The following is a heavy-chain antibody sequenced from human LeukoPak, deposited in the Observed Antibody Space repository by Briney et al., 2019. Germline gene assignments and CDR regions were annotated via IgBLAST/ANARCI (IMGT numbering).Heavy chain of an antibody. CDR3: ARVIGGYSGSGSRRQSYYYYGMDV. CDR1: GFTFSSYW. J-gene: IGHJ6*02. D-gene: IGHD3-10*01. V-gene: IGHV3-7*01. CDR2: IKQDGSEK. Sequence: GGSLRLSCAASGFTFSSYWMSWVRQAPGKGLEWVANIKQDGSEKYYVDSVKGRFTISRDNAKNSLYLQMNSLRAEDTAVYYCARVIGGYSGSGSRRQSYYYYGMDVWGQGTTVTVSS.